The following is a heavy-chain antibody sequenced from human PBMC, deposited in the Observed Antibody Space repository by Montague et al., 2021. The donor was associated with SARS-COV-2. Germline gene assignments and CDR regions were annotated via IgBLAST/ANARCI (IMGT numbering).Heavy chain of an antibody. V-gene: IGHV3-30*04. D-gene: IGHD3-10*01. Sequence: SLRLSCAASGFTFSSYAMHWVRQAPGKGLEWVAVISYDGSNKYYADSVKGRFTISRDNSKNTLYLQMNSLRAEDTVVYYCARVLDYYGSGSYPLYYYYGMDVWGQGTTVTVSS. CDR3: ARVLDYYGSGSYPLYYYYGMDV. CDR1: GFTFSSYA. CDR2: ISYDGSNK. J-gene: IGHJ6*02.